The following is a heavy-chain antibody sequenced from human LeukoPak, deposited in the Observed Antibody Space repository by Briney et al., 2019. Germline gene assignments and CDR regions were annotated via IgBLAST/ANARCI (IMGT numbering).Heavy chain of an antibody. CDR2: LYTGGDT. Sequence: GGSLRLSCAVSGFSVSAHYMSWVRQAPGKGLECVSFLYTGGDTYYADSVKGRFTISRDNSKNTLYLQMNGLRAEDTAVYYCAKDGRTWVYWGQGTLVTVSS. V-gene: IGHV3-53*01. CDR1: GFSVSAHY. D-gene: IGHD1-26*01. J-gene: IGHJ4*02. CDR3: AKDGRTWVY.